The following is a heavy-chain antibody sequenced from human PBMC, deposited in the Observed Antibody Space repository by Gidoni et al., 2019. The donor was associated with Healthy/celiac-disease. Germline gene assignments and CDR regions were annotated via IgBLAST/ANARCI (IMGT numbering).Heavy chain of an antibody. Sequence: QVQLQQWGAGLLKPSEPLSLTCAVSGGSFSGYYWSWIRQPPGKGLEWIGEINHSGSTNYNPSLKSRVTISVDTSKNQFSLKLSSVTAADTAVYYCARRRRRDSSGYYAFDIWGQGTMVTVSS. CDR1: GGSFSGYY. CDR3: ARRRRRDSSGYYAFDI. J-gene: IGHJ3*02. CDR2: INHSGST. V-gene: IGHV4-34*01. D-gene: IGHD3-22*01.